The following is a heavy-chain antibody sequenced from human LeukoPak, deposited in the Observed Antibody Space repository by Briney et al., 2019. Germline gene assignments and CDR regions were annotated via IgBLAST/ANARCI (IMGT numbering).Heavy chain of an antibody. CDR3: ARDQFSGSFDY. CDR2: IYYSGST. Sequence: SETLSLTCTVSGGSISSYYWSWIRQPPGKGLEWIGYIYYSGSTNYNPSLQSRVTISVVTSKTQISLKLSSVTAADTAVYYCARDQFSGSFDYWGQGTLVTVSS. D-gene: IGHD1-26*01. V-gene: IGHV4-59*01. CDR1: GGSISSYY. J-gene: IGHJ4*02.